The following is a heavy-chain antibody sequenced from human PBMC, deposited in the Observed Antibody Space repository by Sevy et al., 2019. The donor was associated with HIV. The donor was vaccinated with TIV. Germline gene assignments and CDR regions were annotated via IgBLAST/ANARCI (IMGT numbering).Heavy chain of an antibody. CDR1: GYTFTSYA. CDR2: INAGNGNT. CDR3: ARRLNYYGSGSYYPFDY. D-gene: IGHD3-10*01. J-gene: IGHJ4*02. V-gene: IGHV1-3*01. Sequence: ASVKVSCKASGYTFTSYAMHWVRQAPGQRLEWMGWINAGNGNTKYSQKFQGRVTITRDTSASTAYMELSSLRSEDTAVYYCARRLNYYGSGSYYPFDYWGQGTLVTVSS.